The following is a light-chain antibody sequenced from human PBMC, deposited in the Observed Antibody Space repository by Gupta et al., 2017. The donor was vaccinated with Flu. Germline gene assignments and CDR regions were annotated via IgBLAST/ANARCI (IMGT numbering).Light chain of an antibody. V-gene: IGLV3-1*01. CDR2: QDS. J-gene: IGLJ3*02. CDR1: KLGDKY. Sequence: SSELTQPPSVSVSPGQTASITCSGDKLGDKYACWYQQKPGQSPVLVIYQDSKRPSGIPERFSGSTSGNTATLTISGTQAMDEADYFCQAWDSSTAVFGGGTKLTVL. CDR3: QAWDSSTAV.